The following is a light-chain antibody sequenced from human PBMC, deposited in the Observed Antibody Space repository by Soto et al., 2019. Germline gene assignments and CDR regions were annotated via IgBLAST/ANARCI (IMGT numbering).Light chain of an antibody. J-gene: IGKJ5*01. CDR2: TTS. Sequence: DIQMTQSPSSLSASVGDTVTITCRPSQSISTYLNWYQQKPGKAPNLLIYTTSSLQSGVPSRFSGSGSGTDFTLTINSLQPEDFATYYCQQAYSFPITFGQGTRLEIK. CDR1: QSISTY. CDR3: QQAYSFPIT. V-gene: IGKV1-39*01.